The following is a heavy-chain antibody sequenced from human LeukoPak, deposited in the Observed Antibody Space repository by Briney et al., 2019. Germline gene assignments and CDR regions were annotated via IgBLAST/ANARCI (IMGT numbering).Heavy chain of an antibody. CDR2: IQQDGRGK. CDR1: GFTFSSYW. V-gene: IGHV3-7*01. Sequence: PGGSLRLSCAASGFTFSSYWMTWVRQAPGKGLEWVANIQQDGRGKYYVDSVKGRFTISRDNAKNSLYLQMNSLRAEDTAVYYCARDPDYGGSGFFGDSWGQGTLVTVSS. J-gene: IGHJ4*02. D-gene: IGHD4-23*01. CDR3: ARDPDYGGSGFFGDS.